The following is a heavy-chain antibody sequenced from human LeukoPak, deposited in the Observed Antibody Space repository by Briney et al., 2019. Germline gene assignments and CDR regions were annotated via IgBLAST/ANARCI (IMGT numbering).Heavy chain of an antibody. D-gene: IGHD3-9*01. Sequence: GGSLRLSCAASGFIFSSDAMTWVRQAPGKGLEWVSGISASGGGTYYADPVKGRFTVSRDNSKNTLYLQMNNLGAEDTAVYYCVKDFSANWLKWGHGALVTVSS. J-gene: IGHJ4*01. CDR2: ISASGGGT. CDR1: GFIFSSDA. V-gene: IGHV3-23*01. CDR3: VKDFSANWLK.